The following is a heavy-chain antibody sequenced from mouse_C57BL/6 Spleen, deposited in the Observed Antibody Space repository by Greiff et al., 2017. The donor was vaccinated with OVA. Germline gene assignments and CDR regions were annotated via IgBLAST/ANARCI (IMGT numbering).Heavy chain of an antibody. J-gene: IGHJ3*01. D-gene: IGHD1-1*01. Sequence: EVQRVESGEGLVKPGGSLKLSCAASGFTFSSYAMSWVRQTPEKRLEWVAYISSGGDYIYYADTVKGRFTISRDNARNTLYLQMSSLKSEDTAMYYCTREGFVYYGSVFAYWGQGTLVTVSA. CDR2: ISSGGDYI. V-gene: IGHV5-9-1*02. CDR1: GFTFSSYA. CDR3: TREGFVYYGSVFAY.